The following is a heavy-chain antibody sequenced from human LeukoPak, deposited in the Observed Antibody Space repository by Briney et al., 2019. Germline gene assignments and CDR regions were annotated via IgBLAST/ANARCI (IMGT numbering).Heavy chain of an antibody. CDR2: ISYDGNKK. J-gene: IGHJ4*02. V-gene: IGHV3-30*18. CDR3: AKDFWEMSTTDY. CDR1: GFTFSTYG. Sequence: PGRSLRLSCAASGFTFSTYGMHWARQAPGKGLEWVAVISYDGNKKYYADSVKGRFTISRDNSKNTLYLEMNSLGAEDTAVYYCAKDFWEMSTTDYWGQGTLVSVSS. D-gene: IGHD5-24*01.